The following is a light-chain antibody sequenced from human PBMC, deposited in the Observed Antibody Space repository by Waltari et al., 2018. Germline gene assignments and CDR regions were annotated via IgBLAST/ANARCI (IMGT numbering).Light chain of an antibody. J-gene: IGKJ5*01. CDR1: QGIGNY. V-gene: IGKV1-17*03. CDR2: AVS. Sequence: DIQMTQSPSVMSASVGDRVTITCRASQGIGNYLAWFQQKPGKVPQRLIYAVSNLQSGVPSRFSGSGSETEFALTINGLQSEDFATYYCLQHNGMPPTFGPGTRLEIK. CDR3: LQHNGMPPT.